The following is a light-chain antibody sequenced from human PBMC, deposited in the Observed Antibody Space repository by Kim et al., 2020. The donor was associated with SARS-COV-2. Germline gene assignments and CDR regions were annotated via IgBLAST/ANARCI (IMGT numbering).Light chain of an antibody. CDR2: EDN. V-gene: IGLV6-57*03. Sequence: KTVTISCTRSSGSIASNYVQWYQQRPGSAPTTVIDEDNQRPSGVPDQFSGSIDSSSNSVSLTISGLKTEDEADYYCQSYDSSNHVVFGGGTQLTVL. CDR3: QSYDSSNHVV. CDR1: SGSIASNY. J-gene: IGLJ2*01.